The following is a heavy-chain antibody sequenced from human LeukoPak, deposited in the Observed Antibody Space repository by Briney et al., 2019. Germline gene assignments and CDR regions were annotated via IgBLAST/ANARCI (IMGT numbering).Heavy chain of an antibody. CDR3: ARVEHSGSKGF. J-gene: IGHJ4*02. CDR1: GFTFSSYE. V-gene: IGHV3-48*03. Sequence: GGSLRLSWAASGFTFSSYEMNWVRQAPGKGVEWVSYISSSGSTIYYADSVKGRFTISRDNAKNSLYLQMNSLRAEDTAVYYCARVEHSGSKGFWGQGTLVTVSS. CDR2: ISSSGSTI. D-gene: IGHD1-26*01.